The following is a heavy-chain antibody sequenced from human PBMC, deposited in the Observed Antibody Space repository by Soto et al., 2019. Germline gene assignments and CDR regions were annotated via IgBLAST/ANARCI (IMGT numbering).Heavy chain of an antibody. V-gene: IGHV3-23*01. Sequence: GSLRLSCAASGFTFSSYAMSWVRQAPGKGLEWVSAISGSGGSTYYADSVKGRFTISRDNSKNTLYLQMNSLRAEDTAVYYCAKVVPTYSSGWYPHAFXIWGQGTMVTVS. CDR1: GFTFSSYA. CDR3: AKVVPTYSSGWYPHAFXI. J-gene: IGHJ3*02. CDR2: ISGSGGST. D-gene: IGHD6-13*01.